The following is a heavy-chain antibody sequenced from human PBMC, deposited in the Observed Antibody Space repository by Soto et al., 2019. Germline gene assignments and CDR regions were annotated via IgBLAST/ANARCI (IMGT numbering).Heavy chain of an antibody. CDR2: ISGSGGST. D-gene: IGHD6-19*01. CDR1: GFTFSSYA. J-gene: IGHJ4*02. CDR3: AKDNSVAGTAAFGY. Sequence: HPGGSLRLSCAASGFTFSSYAMSWVRQAPGKGLEWVSAISGSGGSTYYADSVKGRFTISRDNSKNTLYLQMNSLRAEDTAVYYCAKDNSVAGTAAFGYWGQGTLVTVSS. V-gene: IGHV3-23*01.